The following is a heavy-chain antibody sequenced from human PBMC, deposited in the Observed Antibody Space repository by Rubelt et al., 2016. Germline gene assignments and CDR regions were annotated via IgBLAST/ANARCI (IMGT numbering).Heavy chain of an antibody. Sequence: QIQLQQWGAGLLKPSETLSLTCAVHGGSLSGYYWGWIRQPPGKGLEWIGSINFSGNTYYNPSLKRRVTISVDTSKNQFSLKLSPGTAADTAVYYCTRIVGLVVNDPLRFDPWGQGILVTVSS. J-gene: IGHJ5*02. CDR3: TRIVGLVVNDPLRFDP. CDR2: INFSGNT. CDR1: GGSLSGYY. D-gene: IGHD3-3*01. V-gene: IGHV4-34*02.